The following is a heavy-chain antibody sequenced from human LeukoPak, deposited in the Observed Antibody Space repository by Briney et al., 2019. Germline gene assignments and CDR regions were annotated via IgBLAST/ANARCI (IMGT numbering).Heavy chain of an antibody. Sequence: PGGSLRLSCAASGFTLSSYWMRWVRQAPGKGLVWVSRINSDESSTSYADSVKGRFTISRDNAKNTLYLQMNSLRAEDTAVYYCARVAYPKYYYYYMDVWGKGTTVTVSS. CDR2: INSDESST. CDR1: GFTLSSYW. J-gene: IGHJ6*03. V-gene: IGHV3-74*01. CDR3: ARVAYPKYYYYYMDV.